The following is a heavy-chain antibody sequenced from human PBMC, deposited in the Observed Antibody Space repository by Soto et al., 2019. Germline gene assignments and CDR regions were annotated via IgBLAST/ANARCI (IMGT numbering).Heavy chain of an antibody. CDR3: ARDSSSWYSNRAFDI. CDR1: GGSISSYY. J-gene: IGHJ3*02. D-gene: IGHD6-13*01. V-gene: IGHV4-59*01. Sequence: SETLSLTCTVSGGSISSYYWSCIRQPPGKGLEWIGYIYYSGSTNYNPSLKSRVTISVDTSKNQFSLKLSSVTAADTAVYYCARDSSSWYSNRAFDIWGQGTMVTVSS. CDR2: IYYSGST.